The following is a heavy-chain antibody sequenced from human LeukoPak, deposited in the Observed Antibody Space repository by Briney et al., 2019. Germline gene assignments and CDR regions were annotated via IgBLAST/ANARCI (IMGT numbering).Heavy chain of an antibody. CDR2: INPSGGST. Sequence: GASVKVSCKASGYTFTSYYMHWVRQAPGQGLEWMGIINPSGGSTSYAQKFQGRVTMTRDTSTGTVYMELSSLRSEDTAVYYCARVAGTTLKFDYWGQGTLVTVSS. D-gene: IGHD1-7*01. CDR3: ARVAGTTLKFDY. CDR1: GYTFTSYY. J-gene: IGHJ4*02. V-gene: IGHV1-46*01.